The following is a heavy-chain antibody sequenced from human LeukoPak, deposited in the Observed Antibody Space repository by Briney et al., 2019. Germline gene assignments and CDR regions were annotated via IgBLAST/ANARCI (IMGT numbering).Heavy chain of an antibody. V-gene: IGHV3-7*01. J-gene: IGHJ4*02. CDR2: INQDGSQT. CDR3: ARDSSPRYSGYDWVF. Sequence: PGXSLRLSCTASGFAFSDYWMSWVRQAPGKGLEWLANINQDGSQTSYVDSVRGRFTVSRDNAKTSLYLQMNSLRADDTAVYYCARDSSPRYSGYDWVFWGRGTLVTVSS. CDR1: GFAFSDYW. D-gene: IGHD5-12*01.